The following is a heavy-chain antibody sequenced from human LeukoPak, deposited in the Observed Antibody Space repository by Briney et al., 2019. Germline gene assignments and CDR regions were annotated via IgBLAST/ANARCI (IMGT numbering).Heavy chain of an antibody. J-gene: IGHJ5*02. Sequence: VASVKVSCKASGYTFTSYGISWVRQAPGQGLEWMGWISAYNGNTNYAQKLQGRVTMTTDTSTSTAYMELRSLRSDDTAVYYCARRVYCSSTSCGVLNWFDPWGQGTLVTVSS. CDR1: GYTFTSYG. V-gene: IGHV1-18*01. D-gene: IGHD2-2*01. CDR3: ARRVYCSSTSCGVLNWFDP. CDR2: ISAYNGNT.